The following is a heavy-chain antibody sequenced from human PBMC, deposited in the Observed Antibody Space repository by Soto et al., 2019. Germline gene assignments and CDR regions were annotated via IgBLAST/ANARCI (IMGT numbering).Heavy chain of an antibody. J-gene: IGHJ3*01. V-gene: IGHV3-49*04. CDR3: TRDQPITP. CDR1: GFTFGDYA. CDR2: IRSKASGGTA. Sequence: GGSLRLSCTAAGFTFGDYAMSWVRQAPGKGLEWVGYIRSKASGGTAEYAASVKGRFTFSRDDSKSIAYLQMNSLKIEDTAIYYCTRDQPITPWGQGTMVTVSS. D-gene: IGHD3-10*01.